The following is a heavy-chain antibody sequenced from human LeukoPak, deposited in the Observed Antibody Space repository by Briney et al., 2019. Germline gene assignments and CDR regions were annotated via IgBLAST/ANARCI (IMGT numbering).Heavy chain of an antibody. J-gene: IGHJ4*02. Sequence: PGGSLRLSCEASGFTFGNYAIHWVRQVPGEGLEWVAIITHNGGTQYYADSVKGRFTISRENSQSTVFLQMNSLRPEDTAVYYCARDAQSGAFSDFDYWGQGTLVTVSS. CDR1: GFTFGNYA. V-gene: IGHV3-30-3*01. D-gene: IGHD1-26*01. CDR2: ITHNGGTQ. CDR3: ARDAQSGAFSDFDY.